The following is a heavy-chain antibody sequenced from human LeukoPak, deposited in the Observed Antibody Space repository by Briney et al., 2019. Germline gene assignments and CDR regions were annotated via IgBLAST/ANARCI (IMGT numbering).Heavy chain of an antibody. J-gene: IGHJ6*03. CDR3: ARDPSYDFWSGYLEYYYYYMDV. CDR1: GGSISSGSYY. D-gene: IGHD3-3*01. V-gene: IGHV4-61*02. CDR2: IYSSGST. Sequence: SETLSLTCTVSGGSISSGSYYWNWIRQPAGKGLEWIGRIYSSGSTNYNPSLKSRVTISVDTSKNQFSLKLSSVTAADTAVYYCARDPSYDFWSGYLEYYYYYMDVWGKGTTVTVSS.